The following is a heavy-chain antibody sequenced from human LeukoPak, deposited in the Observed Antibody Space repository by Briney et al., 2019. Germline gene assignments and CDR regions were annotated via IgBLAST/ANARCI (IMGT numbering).Heavy chain of an antibody. CDR3: STFDGERVVGF. J-gene: IGHJ4*02. CDR2: IKSITDGGTT. V-gene: IGHV3-15*01. D-gene: IGHD2-15*01. CDR1: GFTFSYAW. Sequence: GGSLRLSCVASGFTFSYAWMTWVRQAPGKGLEWVGRIKSITDGGTTDYAAPVKGRFTISRDDSKNTLYLQMNSLKSEDTAVYYCSTFDGERVVGFWGQGTLVTVSA.